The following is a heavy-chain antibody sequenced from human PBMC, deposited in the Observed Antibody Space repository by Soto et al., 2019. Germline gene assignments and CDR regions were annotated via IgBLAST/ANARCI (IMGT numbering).Heavy chain of an antibody. V-gene: IGHV6-1*01. CDR3: ARDARIIIAAAGTPYYGMDV. D-gene: IGHD6-13*01. CDR1: GDSVSSNSAA. Sequence: SQTLSLTCAISGDSVSSNSAAWNWIRQSPSRGLEWLGRTYYRSKWYNDYAVSVKSRITINPDTSKNQFSLQLNSVTPEDTAVYYCARDARIIIAAAGTPYYGMDVWGQGTTVTV. J-gene: IGHJ6*02. CDR2: TYYRSKWYN.